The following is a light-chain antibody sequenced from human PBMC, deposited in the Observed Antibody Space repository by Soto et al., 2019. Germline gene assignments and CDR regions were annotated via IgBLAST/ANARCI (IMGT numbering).Light chain of an antibody. Sequence: DIVMTQSPDSLAVSLGERAAINCKSSQSLLYSANNKNYLAWYQQKPGQPPKLLIYWASTRESGVPDRFSGSGSGTDFTLTISSLQAEDAAVYYCQQYYKTPQTFGQGTKVEVK. CDR2: WAS. V-gene: IGKV4-1*01. CDR3: QQYYKTPQT. CDR1: QSLLYSANNKNY. J-gene: IGKJ1*01.